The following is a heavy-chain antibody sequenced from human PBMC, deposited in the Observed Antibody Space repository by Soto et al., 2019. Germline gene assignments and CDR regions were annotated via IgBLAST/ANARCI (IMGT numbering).Heavy chain of an antibody. V-gene: IGHV3-48*01. CDR1: GFTFSSYS. D-gene: IGHD5-12*01. CDR2: ISSSSSTI. CDR3: ARDFSVGGDSGYDWGDAFDI. J-gene: IGHJ3*02. Sequence: EVQLVESGGGLVQPGGSLRLSCAASGFTFSSYSMNWVRQAPGKGLEWVSYISSSSSTIYYADSVKGRFTISRDKAKNSLYLQMNSLRAEDTAVYYCARDFSVGGDSGYDWGDAFDIWGQGTMVTVSS.